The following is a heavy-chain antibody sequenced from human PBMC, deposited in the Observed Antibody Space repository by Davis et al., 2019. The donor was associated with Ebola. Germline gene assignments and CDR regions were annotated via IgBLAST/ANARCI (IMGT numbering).Heavy chain of an antibody. V-gene: IGHV4-4*02. CDR3: ARVLRFLEWLPWFDP. CDR1: GGSISSSNW. J-gene: IGHJ5*02. D-gene: IGHD3-3*01. Sequence: PGGSLRLSCAVSGGSISSSNWWSWVRQPPGKGLEWIGEIYHSGSTNYNPSLKSRVTISVDKSKNQFSLKLSSVTAADTAVYYCARVLRFLEWLPWFDPWGQGTLVTVSS. CDR2: IYHSGST.